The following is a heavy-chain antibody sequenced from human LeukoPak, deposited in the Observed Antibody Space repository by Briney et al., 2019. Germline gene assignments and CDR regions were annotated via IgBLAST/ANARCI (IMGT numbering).Heavy chain of an antibody. J-gene: IGHJ4*02. Sequence: PGGSLILSCAASGFTFRDHYMTWVRQAPGKGLEWVANIKKDGSEKHYVDSVKGRLTISRDNVKNSLYLQMTSLRGEDTAVYYCVQRGLDYWGQGTQVTVSS. CDR2: IKKDGSEK. CDR3: VQRGLDY. V-gene: IGHV3-7*01. D-gene: IGHD6-25*01. CDR1: GFTFRDHY.